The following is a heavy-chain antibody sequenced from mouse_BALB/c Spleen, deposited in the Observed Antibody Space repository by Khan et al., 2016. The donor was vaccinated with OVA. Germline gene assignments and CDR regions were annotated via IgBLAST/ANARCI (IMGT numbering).Heavy chain of an antibody. CDR1: GYSITSDYA. CDR2: ISSTGST. CDR3: ARSLYYSDSYARDY. J-gene: IGHJ4*01. Sequence: EVQLQESGPGLVKPSQSLSLTCTVTGYSITSDYAWNWIRQFPGNKLEWMGYISSTGSTSYNPSLKSRISITRDTSKNQFFLHLNSVTTEDTATYYWARSLYYSDSYARDYWGQGTSVTVSS. V-gene: IGHV3-2*02. D-gene: IGHD2-13*01.